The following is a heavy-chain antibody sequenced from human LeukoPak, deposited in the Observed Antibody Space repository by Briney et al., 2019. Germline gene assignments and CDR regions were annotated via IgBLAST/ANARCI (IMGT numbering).Heavy chain of an antibody. J-gene: IGHJ4*02. CDR2: ISHDGRNN. D-gene: IGHD3-10*01. Sequence: GGSLRLSCAASGFTFSNYGMHWVRQAPGKGLEWLAVISHDGRNNYYADSVKGRFTISRDKSKDTLYLQMNSLRVEDTAVYYCAKDGSLWFGELLYPEYWGQGTLVTVSS. CDR3: AKDGSLWFGELLYPEY. V-gene: IGHV3-30*18. CDR1: GFTFSNYG.